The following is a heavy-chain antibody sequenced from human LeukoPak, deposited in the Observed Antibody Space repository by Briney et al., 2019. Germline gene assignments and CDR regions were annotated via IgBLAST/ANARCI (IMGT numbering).Heavy chain of an antibody. V-gene: IGHV4-61*01. CDR3: ARGIDTAIVPWEKDYYDSSGYHYFDY. Sequence: SETLSLTCTVSGGSVSSGSYYWSWIRQPPGKGLEWIGYIYYSGSTNYNPSLKSRVTISIDTSKNQFSLKLSSVTAADTAVYYCARGIDTAIVPWEKDYYDSSGYHYFDYWGQGTLVTVSS. CDR2: IYYSGST. J-gene: IGHJ4*02. D-gene: IGHD3-22*01. CDR1: GGSVSSGSYY.